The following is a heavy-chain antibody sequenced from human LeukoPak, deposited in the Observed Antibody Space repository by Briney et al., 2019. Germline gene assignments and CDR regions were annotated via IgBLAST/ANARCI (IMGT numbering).Heavy chain of an antibody. V-gene: IGHV1-69*06. CDR1: GGTFSSYA. CDR2: IIPIFGTA. CDR3: AWAAGVSSDPFDY. Sequence: GASVKVSCKASGGTFSSYAIGWVRQAPGQGLEWMGGIIPIFGTANYAQKFQGRVTITADKSTSTAYMELSSLRSEDTAVYYCAWAAGVSSDPFDYWGQGTLVTVSS. J-gene: IGHJ4*02. D-gene: IGHD2-8*02.